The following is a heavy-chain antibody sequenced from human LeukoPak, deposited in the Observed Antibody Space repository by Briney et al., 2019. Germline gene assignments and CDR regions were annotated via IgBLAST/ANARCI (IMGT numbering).Heavy chain of an antibody. J-gene: IGHJ6*02. CDR1: GYTFTGYY. D-gene: IGHD2-15*01. V-gene: IGHV1-69*13. CDR2: IIPIFGTA. Sequence: ASVKVSCKASGYTFTGYYMHWVRQAPGQGLEWMGGIIPIFGTANYAQKFQGRVTITADESTSTAYMELSSLRSEDTAVYYCARGYCSGGSCYYYYGMDVWGQGTTVTVSS. CDR3: ARGYCSGGSCYYYYGMDV.